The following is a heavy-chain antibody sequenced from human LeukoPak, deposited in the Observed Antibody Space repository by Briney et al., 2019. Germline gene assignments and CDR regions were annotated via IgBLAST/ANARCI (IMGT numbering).Heavy chain of an antibody. Sequence: GGSLRLSCAASGFTFSNYAMSWVRQAPGKGLEWVSAISGSGGSTYYADSVKGRFTISRDNSKNTLYLQMNSLRAEDTAVYYCAKGSLRFLEWLSHYYYYGMDVWGQGTTVTVSS. CDR3: AKGSLRFLEWLSHYYYYGMDV. J-gene: IGHJ6*02. V-gene: IGHV3-23*01. D-gene: IGHD3-3*01. CDR1: GFTFSNYA. CDR2: ISGSGGST.